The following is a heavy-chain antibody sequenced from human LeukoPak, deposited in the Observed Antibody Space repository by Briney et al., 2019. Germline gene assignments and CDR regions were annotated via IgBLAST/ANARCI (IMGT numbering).Heavy chain of an antibody. J-gene: IGHJ5*02. D-gene: IGHD6-19*01. CDR2: ISGYNEKT. V-gene: IGHV1-18*01. CDR1: GYTFTRYG. Sequence: ASVKVSCKASGYTFTRYGINWVRQAPGQGLEWMGWISGYNEKTNYAQKFQGRVTMTTDTSTSTAYMELRRLRSDDTAVYYCARDPGSFLSGSGWLNWFEPWGQGTLVTVSS. CDR3: ARDPGSFLSGSGWLNWFEP.